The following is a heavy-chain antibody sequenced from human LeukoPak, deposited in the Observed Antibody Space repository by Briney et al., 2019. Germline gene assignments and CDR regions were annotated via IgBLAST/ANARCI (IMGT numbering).Heavy chain of an antibody. Sequence: SETLSLTCTVSGGSISSYYWSWIRQPPGKGLEWIGYIYYSGSTNYNPSLKSRVTISVDTSKNQFSLKLSTVTAADTAVYYCARGDPNAFDIWGQGTMVTVSS. CDR1: GGSISSYY. D-gene: IGHD2-21*01. CDR2: IYYSGST. J-gene: IGHJ3*02. CDR3: ARGDPNAFDI. V-gene: IGHV4-59*12.